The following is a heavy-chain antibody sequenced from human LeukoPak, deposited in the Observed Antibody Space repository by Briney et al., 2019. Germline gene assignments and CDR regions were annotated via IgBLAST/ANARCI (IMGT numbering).Heavy chain of an antibody. V-gene: IGHV3-23*01. D-gene: IGHD2-2*01. CDR1: GFTFSSHA. CDR2: ISGSGGST. Sequence: GASLRLSCAASGFTFSSHAMSWVRQAPGKGLEWVSAISGSGGSTYYADSVKGRFTISRDNSKNTLYLQMNSLRAEDTAVYYCAKTCSSTSCYFDWGQGTLVTVSS. CDR3: AKTCSSTSCYFD. J-gene: IGHJ4*02.